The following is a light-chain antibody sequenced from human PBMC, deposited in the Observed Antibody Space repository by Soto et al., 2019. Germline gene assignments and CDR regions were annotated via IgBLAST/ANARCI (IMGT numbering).Light chain of an antibody. Sequence: SYELTQPPSGSVAPGQTATITCGGNNIGTKSVHWYQQKPGQAPVLVVFHDRDRPSGIPDRFSGSHSGNTATLNISRVEAGDEADYYCQVWDDNSDHTGVFGVGTKLTVL. CDR3: QVWDDNSDHTGV. J-gene: IGLJ3*02. CDR2: HDR. CDR1: NIGTKS. V-gene: IGLV3-21*02.